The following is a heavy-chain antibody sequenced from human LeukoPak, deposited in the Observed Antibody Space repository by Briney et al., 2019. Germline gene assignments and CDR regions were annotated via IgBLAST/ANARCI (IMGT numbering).Heavy chain of an antibody. D-gene: IGHD5-24*01. CDR1: RGSSSGYY. CDR3: ASPATGNRDGFDY. V-gene: IGHV4-34*01. CDR2: VHGSGSA. Sequence: PSETLSLTCTVYRGSSSGYYWSWIRQRPGMGLEWIGDVHGSGSANYNPSLQPRVTISRDMSKNQLSLKLTSVSAADTAVYYCASPATGNRDGFDYWSQGTLVRVSS. J-gene: IGHJ4*02.